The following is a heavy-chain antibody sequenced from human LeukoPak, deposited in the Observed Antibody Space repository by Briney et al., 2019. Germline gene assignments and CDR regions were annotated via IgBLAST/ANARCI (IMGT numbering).Heavy chain of an antibody. D-gene: IGHD5-18*01. Sequence: GGSLRLSCAASGFTFSSYSMDWVRQAPGKGLGWVANIRQDGNEEYYVDCVKGRFTISRENVRNSLYLQMNSLGAEDTAVYYCARDSPERGYSYGPLDNYFDYWGQGTLVTVSS. CDR1: GFTFSSYS. V-gene: IGHV3-7*01. CDR3: ARDSPERGYSYGPLDNYFDY. J-gene: IGHJ4*02. CDR2: IRQDGNEE.